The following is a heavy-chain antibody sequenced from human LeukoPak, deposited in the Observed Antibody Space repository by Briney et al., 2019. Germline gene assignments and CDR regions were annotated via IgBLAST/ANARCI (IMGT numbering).Heavy chain of an antibody. Sequence: GGSLRLSCAASGFTFSSYSMNWVRQAPGKGLEWVAVIWYDGSNKYYADSVKGRFTISRDNSKNTLYLQMNSLRAEDTAVYYCARENRQNYYERDAFDIWGQGTMVTVSS. J-gene: IGHJ3*02. CDR3: ARENRQNYYERDAFDI. CDR2: IWYDGSNK. V-gene: IGHV3-33*08. CDR1: GFTFSSYS. D-gene: IGHD3-22*01.